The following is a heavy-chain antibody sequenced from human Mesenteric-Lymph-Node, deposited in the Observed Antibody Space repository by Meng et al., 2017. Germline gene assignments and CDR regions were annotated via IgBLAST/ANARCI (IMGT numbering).Heavy chain of an antibody. J-gene: IGHJ4*02. CDR1: GFTFSTFE. CDR2: ISTGGST. V-gene: IGHV3-48*03. D-gene: IGHD2-2*01. Sequence: GGSLRLSCVASGFTFSTFEMDWVRLTPGKGLEWISFISTGGSTYYADSVKGRFTISRDNAKNSLYLQMNSLRAEDTAVYYCLGTKADYWGQGTLVTVSS. CDR3: LGTKADY.